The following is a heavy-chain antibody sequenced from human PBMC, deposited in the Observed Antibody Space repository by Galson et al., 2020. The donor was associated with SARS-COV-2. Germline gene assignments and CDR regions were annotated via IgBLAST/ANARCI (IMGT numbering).Heavy chain of an antibody. J-gene: IGHJ4*01. V-gene: IGHV4-39*07. CDR2: IYYSGSP. CDR1: VGSISRSSYY. CDR3: ARYTTSAVSFDY. Sequence: SETLSLTCTVSVGSISRSSYYWGSIRQPPGKGLEWIGSIYYSGSPYYNPPLKSRVTISVDTSKNQFSLTLNSVTAADTAVYYCARYTTSAVSFDYWGHGTLVTVSS. D-gene: IGHD1-1*01.